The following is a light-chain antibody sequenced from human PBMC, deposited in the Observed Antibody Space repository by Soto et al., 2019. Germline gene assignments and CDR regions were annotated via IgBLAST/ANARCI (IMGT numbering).Light chain of an antibody. CDR1: QDISNY. V-gene: IGKV1-33*01. CDR2: DAS. J-gene: IGKJ4*01. CDR3: QQYDDLPLT. Sequence: DIQMTQSPSSLSASVGDRVTITCQASQDISNYLNWYQQKPGKAPKLLIYDASNLETGVPLRFNGSGSRTDYAFTISSLQPEDHATYYCQQYDDLPLTFGGGTKVEIK.